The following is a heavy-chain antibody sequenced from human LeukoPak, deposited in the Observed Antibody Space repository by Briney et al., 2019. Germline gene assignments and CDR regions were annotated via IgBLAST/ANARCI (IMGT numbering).Heavy chain of an antibody. D-gene: IGHD3-22*01. CDR3: ARALRDDSSGYYCDY. CDR1: GYTFTSYY. V-gene: IGHV1-46*01. Sequence: ASVKVSCKASGYTFTSYYMHWVRQAPGQGLEWMGIINPSGGSTSYAQKFQGRVTMARDTSTSTVYMELSSLRSEDTAVYYCARALRDDSSGYYCDYWGQGTLVTVSS. J-gene: IGHJ4*02. CDR2: INPSGGST.